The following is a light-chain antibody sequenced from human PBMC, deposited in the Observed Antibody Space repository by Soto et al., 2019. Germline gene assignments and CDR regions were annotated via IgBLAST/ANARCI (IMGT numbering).Light chain of an antibody. J-gene: IGKJ1*01. CDR1: QDIGTY. Sequence: AIRMTQSPSSFSASTGDRVSITCRATQDIGTYLAWYQQIPGKAPQLLIYDASTLQTGVPSRFSGSGSGTAFTLTISYLQSEDFGTYYCQKFYNYPRTFGPGTKVDIK. CDR3: QKFYNYPRT. V-gene: IGKV1-8*01. CDR2: DAS.